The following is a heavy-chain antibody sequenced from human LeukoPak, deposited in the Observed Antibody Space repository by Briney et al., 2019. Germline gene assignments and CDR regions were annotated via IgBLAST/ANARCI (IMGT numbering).Heavy chain of an antibody. J-gene: IGHJ4*02. CDR1: GFTFSSYS. D-gene: IGHD3-22*01. V-gene: IGHV3-21*01. Sequence: PGGSLRIPCAASGFTFSSYSMNWVRQAPGNGLDWVSSISSSSSYIYYVDSVKGRFTISRDNAKNSLYLQMNSLRAEDTAVYYCAREYYDSSGYYSHWGQGTLVTVSS. CDR3: AREYYDSSGYYSH. CDR2: ISSSSSYI.